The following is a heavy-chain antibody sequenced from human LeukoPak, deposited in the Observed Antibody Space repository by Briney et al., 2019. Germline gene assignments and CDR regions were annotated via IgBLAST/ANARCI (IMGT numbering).Heavy chain of an antibody. D-gene: IGHD3-22*01. CDR2: INPNSGGT. V-gene: IGHV1-2*02. CDR1: GYTFTSYG. Sequence: ASVKVSCKASGYTFTSYGISWVRQAPGQGLEWMGWINPNSGGTNYAQKFQGRVTMTRDTSISTAYMELSRLRSDDTAVYYCARDIEGYYYDSSGYGVDYWGQGTLVTVSS. CDR3: ARDIEGYYYDSSGYGVDY. J-gene: IGHJ4*02.